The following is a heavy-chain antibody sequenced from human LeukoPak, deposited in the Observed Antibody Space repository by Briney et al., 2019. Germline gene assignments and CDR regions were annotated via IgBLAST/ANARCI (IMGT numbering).Heavy chain of an antibody. D-gene: IGHD6-13*01. J-gene: IGHJ6*03. CDR2: IIPIFGTA. Sequence: PVKVSCKASGGTFSSYAISWVRQAPGQGLEWMGRIIPIFGTANYAQKFQGGVTITTDESTSTAYMELSSLRSEDTAVYYCATRELVQDYYYMDVWGKGTTVTVSS. CDR1: GGTFSSYA. CDR3: ATRELVQDYYYMDV. V-gene: IGHV1-69*05.